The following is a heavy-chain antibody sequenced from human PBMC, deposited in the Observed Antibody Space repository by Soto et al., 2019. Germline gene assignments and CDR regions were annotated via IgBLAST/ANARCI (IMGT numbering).Heavy chain of an antibody. CDR3: ASIMYCSSTSCYEDYYYGMDV. CDR1: GYTFTSYG. V-gene: IGHV1-18*01. D-gene: IGHD2-2*01. J-gene: IGHJ6*02. Sequence: GASVKVSCKASGYTFTSYGISWVRQAPGQGLEWMGWISAYNGNTNYAQKLQGRVTMTTDTSTSTAYMELRSLRSDDTAVYYCASIMYCSSTSCYEDYYYGMDVWGQGTTVTVSS. CDR2: ISAYNGNT.